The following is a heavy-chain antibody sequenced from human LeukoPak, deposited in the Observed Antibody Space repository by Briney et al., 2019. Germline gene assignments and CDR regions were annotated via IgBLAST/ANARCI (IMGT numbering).Heavy chain of an antibody. D-gene: IGHD2-2*01. J-gene: IGHJ3*02. CDR1: GFTFSSYG. Sequence: GGSLRLSCAASGFTFSSYGMHWVRQAPGKGLEWVAFIRYDGSNKYYADSVKGRFTISRDNSKNTLYLQMNSLRAEDTAVYYCAKRLICSSTSRQPRAFDIWGQGTMVTVSS. V-gene: IGHV3-30*02. CDR3: AKRLICSSTSRQPRAFDI. CDR2: IRYDGSNK.